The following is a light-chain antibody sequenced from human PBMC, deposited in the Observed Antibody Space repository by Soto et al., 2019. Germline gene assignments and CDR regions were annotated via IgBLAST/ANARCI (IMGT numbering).Light chain of an antibody. J-gene: IGLJ2*01. Sequence: QSVLTQSPSASASLGASVRLTCTLSSGHSSYAIAWHQQQPEKGPRYLMKLNSDGSHRKGDGIPDRFSGSSSGAERYLTISRLQSEDEADYYCQTWGTGVVLFGGGTKVTVL. CDR1: SGHSSYA. CDR2: LNSDGSH. CDR3: QTWGTGVVL. V-gene: IGLV4-69*01.